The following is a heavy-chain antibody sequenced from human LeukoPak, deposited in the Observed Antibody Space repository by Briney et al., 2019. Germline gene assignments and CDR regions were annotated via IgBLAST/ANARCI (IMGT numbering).Heavy chain of an antibody. V-gene: IGHV3-30*02. Sequence: GGSLRLSCAASGFIFNSYGMSWVRQAPGKGLEWVAFIRYDGSNKYYADSVKGRFTISRDNSKNTLYLQMNSLRAEDTAVYYCAKGKAPDSSGYDGAFDIWGQGTMVTVSS. J-gene: IGHJ3*02. CDR1: GFIFNSYG. CDR2: IRYDGSNK. D-gene: IGHD3-22*01. CDR3: AKGKAPDSSGYDGAFDI.